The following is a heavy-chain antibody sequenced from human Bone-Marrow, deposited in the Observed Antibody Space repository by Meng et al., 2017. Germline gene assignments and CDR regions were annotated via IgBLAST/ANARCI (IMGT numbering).Heavy chain of an antibody. J-gene: IGHJ3*02. V-gene: IGHV4-4*02. Sequence: SETLSLTCAVSGGSISSSNWWSWVRQPPGKGLEWIGEIYHSGSTSYHPSLKSRVTISVDKSKNQFSLKLSSVTAADTAVYYCARCTEQQLVRDAFDIWGQGTMVTVSS. CDR2: IYHSGST. CDR3: ARCTEQQLVRDAFDI. CDR1: GGSISSSNW. D-gene: IGHD6-13*01.